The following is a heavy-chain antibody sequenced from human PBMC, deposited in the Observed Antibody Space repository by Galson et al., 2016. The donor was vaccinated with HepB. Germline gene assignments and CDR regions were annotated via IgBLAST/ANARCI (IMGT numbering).Heavy chain of an antibody. Sequence: PALVKPTQTLTLTCTFPGFSLSRNGVAVGWIRQPPGKTLEWLALIYWDNDKRYSLSPRSRRTITKDTPKYQVVLTMTNMDPEATATFSCVHRAEERWGSPFDVWGQGTLVTVSS. V-gene: IGHV2-5*02. CDR1: GFSLSRNGVA. J-gene: IGHJ4*02. CDR3: VHRAEERWGSPFDV. D-gene: IGHD3-16*01. CDR2: IYWDNDK.